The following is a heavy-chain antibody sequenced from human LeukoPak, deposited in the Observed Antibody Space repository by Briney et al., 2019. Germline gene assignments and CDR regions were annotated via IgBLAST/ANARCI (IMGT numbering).Heavy chain of an antibody. CDR2: INHSGST. CDR1: GGSFSGYY. CDR3: ARGFTKTVLRYFDWFPAGIFDI. J-gene: IGHJ3*02. Sequence: PSETLSLTCAVYGGSFSGYYWSWIRQPPGKGLEWIGEINHSGSTNYNPSLKSRVTISVDTSKNQFSLKLSSVTAADTAVYYCARGFTKTVLRYFDWFPAGIFDIWGQGTMVTVSS. D-gene: IGHD3-9*01. V-gene: IGHV4-34*01.